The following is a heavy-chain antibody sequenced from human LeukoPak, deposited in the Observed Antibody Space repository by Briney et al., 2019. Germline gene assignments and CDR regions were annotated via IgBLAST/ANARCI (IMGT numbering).Heavy chain of an antibody. V-gene: IGHV1-69*04. CDR1: GGTFSSYA. Sequence: GASVKVSCKASGGTFSSYAISWVRQAPGQGLEWMGRIIPILGIANYAQKFQGRVTITADKFTSTAYMELSSLRSEDTAVYYCARDSYYSSGWYDDYWGQGTLVTVSS. CDR2: IIPILGIA. CDR3: ARDSYYSSGWYDDY. J-gene: IGHJ4*02. D-gene: IGHD6-19*01.